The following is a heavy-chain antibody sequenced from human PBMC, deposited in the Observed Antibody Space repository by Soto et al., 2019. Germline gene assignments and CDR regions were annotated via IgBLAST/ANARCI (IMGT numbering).Heavy chain of an antibody. V-gene: IGHV3-48*02. J-gene: IGHJ4*02. CDR3: ARAYCSGGSCYNRRPPDF. Sequence: EVQLVESGGGLVQPGGSLRLSCAASGFTLSSYSMNWVRQAPGKGLELVSYISGSSSAIYYADSVKGRFTISRDNAKNSLYLQMNSLRDEDTAVYYCARAYCSGGSCYNRRPPDFWGQGTLVTVSS. CDR2: ISGSSSAI. D-gene: IGHD2-15*01. CDR1: GFTLSSYS.